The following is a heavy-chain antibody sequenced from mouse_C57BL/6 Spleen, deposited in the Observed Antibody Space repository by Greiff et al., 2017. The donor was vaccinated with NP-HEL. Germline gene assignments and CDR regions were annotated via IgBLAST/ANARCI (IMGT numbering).Heavy chain of an antibody. CDR1: GYTFTSYW. CDR2: IDPSDSYT. Sequence: KQSCKASGYTFTSYWMQWVKQRPGQGLEWIGEIDPSDSYTNYNQKFKGKATLTVDTSSSTAYMQLSSLTSEDSAVYYCARSHYYGSSYSYFDVWGTGTTVTVSS. V-gene: IGHV1-50*01. CDR3: ARSHYYGSSYSYFDV. D-gene: IGHD1-1*01. J-gene: IGHJ1*03.